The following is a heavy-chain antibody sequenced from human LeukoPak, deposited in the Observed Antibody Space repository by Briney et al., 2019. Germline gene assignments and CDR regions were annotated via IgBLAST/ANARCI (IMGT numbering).Heavy chain of an antibody. D-gene: IGHD1-26*01. CDR1: GFTSSSYA. CDR3: AKDRYSGSYLDY. CDR2: ISGSGGST. J-gene: IGHJ4*02. Sequence: GGSLRLSCAASGFTSSSYAMSWVRQAPGKGLEWVSAISGSGGSTYYADSVKGRFTISRDNSKNTLYLQMNSLRAEDTAVYYCAKDRYSGSYLDYWGQGTLVTVSS. V-gene: IGHV3-23*01.